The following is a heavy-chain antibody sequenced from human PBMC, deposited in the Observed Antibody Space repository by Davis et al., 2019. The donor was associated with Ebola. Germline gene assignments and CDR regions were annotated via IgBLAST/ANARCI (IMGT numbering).Heavy chain of an antibody. Sequence: ASVNVSRQASGYTFTDYYVHWVRQAPGQGLEWVGRVHPISGVTNYAQKFQGRVSMTRDTSISTAHMEVTSLTSDDTAVYYCAIPGRSGRAAGGSISGMLVWGKGTTVTVSS. J-gene: IGHJ6*04. D-gene: IGHD6-25*01. CDR2: VHPISGVT. CDR1: GYTFTDYY. V-gene: IGHV1-2*06. CDR3: AIPGRSGRAAGGSISGMLV.